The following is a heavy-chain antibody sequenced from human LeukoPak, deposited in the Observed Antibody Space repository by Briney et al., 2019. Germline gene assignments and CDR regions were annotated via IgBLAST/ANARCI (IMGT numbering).Heavy chain of an antibody. V-gene: IGHV1-18*01. CDR1: GYTFTSYG. Sequence: ASVKVSCKASGYTFTSYGISWVRQAPGQGLEWMGWISAYNGNTNHAQKLQGRVNMTTDTSTSTAYMELRSLRSDDTAVYYCAIYEAYSSSWPYFDYWGQGTLVTVSS. CDR2: ISAYNGNT. D-gene: IGHD6-13*01. J-gene: IGHJ4*02. CDR3: AIYEAYSSSWPYFDY.